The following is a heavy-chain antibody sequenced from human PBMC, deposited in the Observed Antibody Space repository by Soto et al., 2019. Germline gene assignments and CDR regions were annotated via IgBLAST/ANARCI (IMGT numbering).Heavy chain of an antibody. D-gene: IGHD6-13*01. CDR1: GGSISSGGYY. CDR2: IYYSGST. CDR3: ARGLRRHSSSSRYYFDY. Sequence: QVQLQESGPGLVKPSQTLSLTCTVSGGSISSGGYYWSWIRQHPGKGLEWIGYIYYSGSTYYNPSLKSRVTISVDTSKNQFSLKLSSVTAADTAVYYCARGLRRHSSSSRYYFDYWGQGTLVTVSS. V-gene: IGHV4-31*03. J-gene: IGHJ4*02.